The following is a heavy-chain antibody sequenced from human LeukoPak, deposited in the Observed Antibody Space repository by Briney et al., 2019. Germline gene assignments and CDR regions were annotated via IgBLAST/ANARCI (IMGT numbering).Heavy chain of an antibody. V-gene: IGHV4-31*03. CDR1: GGSISSGGYY. D-gene: IGHD3-22*01. CDR3: ARGGAVRQYYYDSSGYYFDF. J-gene: IGHJ5*01. CDR2: IYYSGTT. Sequence: PSETLSLTCTVSGGSISSGGYYWAWIRQHPGKGLEWIGHIYYSGTTYYNASLRRRLSLSVDTSKTQFSLKLSSVTAADTAVYYCARGGAVRQYYYDSSGYYFDFWGQGALVTVSS.